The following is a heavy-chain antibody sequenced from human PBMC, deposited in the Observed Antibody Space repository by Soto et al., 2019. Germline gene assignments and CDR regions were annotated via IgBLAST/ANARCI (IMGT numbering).Heavy chain of an antibody. J-gene: IGHJ4*02. CDR2: ISAYNGNT. Sequence: QVQLVQSGAEVKKPGASVKVSCKASGYTFTSYGISWVRQAPGQGLEWMGWISAYNGNTNYAQKLQGRVTMTTDTSTSTAYMELGSLRSDDTAVYYCAISHVPYYYDSSGYFDYWGQGTLVTVSS. D-gene: IGHD3-22*01. CDR3: AISHVPYYYDSSGYFDY. CDR1: GYTFTSYG. V-gene: IGHV1-18*01.